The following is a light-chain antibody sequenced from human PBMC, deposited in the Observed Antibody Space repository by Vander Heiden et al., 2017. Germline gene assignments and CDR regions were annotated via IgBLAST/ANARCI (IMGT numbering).Light chain of an antibody. CDR1: QSVSSY. J-gene: IGKJ1*01. V-gene: IGKV1-39*01. CDR2: ATS. CDR3: QQTFSTPQT. Sequence: DIQLTQSPSSLSASVGDRVTISCRTSQSVSSYLNWYQKKPGKAPTLLIYATSHLQSGVPSRFSGSGSRTDFTLIISSLQPEDFATYSCQQTFSTPQTFGQGTKVEIK.